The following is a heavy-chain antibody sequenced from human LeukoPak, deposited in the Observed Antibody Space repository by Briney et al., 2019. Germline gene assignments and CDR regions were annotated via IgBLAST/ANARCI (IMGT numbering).Heavy chain of an antibody. CDR3: ATVLPMTTVVEYYFDY. Sequence: ASVTVSCKVSGYTLTELSMHWVRQAPGKGLEWMGGFYPEDGETIYAQKFQGRVTMTEDTSTDTAYMELSSLGSEDTAVYYCATVLPMTTVVEYYFDYWGQGTLVTVSS. CDR2: FYPEDGET. J-gene: IGHJ4*02. CDR1: GYTLTELS. D-gene: IGHD4-17*01. V-gene: IGHV1-24*01.